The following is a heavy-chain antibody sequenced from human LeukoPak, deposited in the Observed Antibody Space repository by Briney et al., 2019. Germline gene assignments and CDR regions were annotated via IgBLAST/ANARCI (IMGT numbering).Heavy chain of an antibody. J-gene: IGHJ4*02. CDR3: ARDKFGGSSSLIDY. V-gene: IGHV3-74*01. CDR1: GFTFSTYW. CDR2: IISDASST. D-gene: IGHD6-13*01. Sequence: GGSLRLSCAASGFTFSTYWMHWVRQAPGKGLVWVSRIISDASSTIYADSVKGRFTISRGNAKNTLYLQMNSLRAEDTAVYYCARDKFGGSSSLIDYWGQGTLVTVSS.